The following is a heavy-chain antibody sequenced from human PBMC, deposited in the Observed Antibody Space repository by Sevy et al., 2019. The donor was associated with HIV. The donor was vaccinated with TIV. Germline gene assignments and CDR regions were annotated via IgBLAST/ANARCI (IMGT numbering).Heavy chain of an antibody. CDR3: ARDPDYVFWSGYYTGPPL. CDR1: GGSISSGSYY. V-gene: IGHV4-61*02. CDR2: IYTSGST. J-gene: IGHJ4*02. D-gene: IGHD3-3*01. Sequence: SETLSLTCTVSGGSISSGSYYWSWIRQPAGKGLEWIGRIYTSGSTNYNPSLRSRVTMSVDTSKNQFSLKLSSVTAADTAVYDCARDPDYVFWSGYYTGPPLWGQGTLVTVSS.